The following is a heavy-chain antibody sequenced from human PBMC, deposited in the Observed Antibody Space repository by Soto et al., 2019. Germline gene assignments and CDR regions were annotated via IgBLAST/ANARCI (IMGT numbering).Heavy chain of an antibody. CDR3: ARDRTYDILTGYYQGGDYGMDV. V-gene: IGHV1-69*04. D-gene: IGHD3-9*01. J-gene: IGHJ6*02. Sequence: GASVKVSCKASGGTFSSYTISWVRQAPGQGLEWMGRIIPILGIANYAQKFQGRVTITADKSTSTAYMELSSLRSEDTAVYYCARDRTYDILTGYYQGGDYGMDVWGQGTTVTV. CDR2: IIPILGIA. CDR1: GGTFSSYT.